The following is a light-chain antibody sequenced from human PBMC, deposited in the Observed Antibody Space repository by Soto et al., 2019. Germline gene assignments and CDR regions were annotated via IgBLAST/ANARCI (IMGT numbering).Light chain of an antibody. CDR1: QSVSSSY. CDR3: QQRSNWPPT. J-gene: IGKJ1*01. CDR2: DAS. Sequence: EIVMTQSPATLSVSPGERATLSCRASQSVSSSYLAWYQQKPGQAPRLLIHDASNRATGIPARFRGSGSGTDFTLTISTLEPEDFAVYYCQQRSNWPPTFGLGTKVDIK. V-gene: IGKV3D-20*02.